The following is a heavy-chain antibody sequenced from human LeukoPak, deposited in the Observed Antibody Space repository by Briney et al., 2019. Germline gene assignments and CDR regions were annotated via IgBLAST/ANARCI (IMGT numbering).Heavy chain of an antibody. V-gene: IGHV4-4*07. D-gene: IGHD2-2*01. Sequence: PSETLSLTCTVSGGSISSYYWSWIRQPAGKGLEWIGRIYTSGSTNYNPSLKSRVTMSVDTSKNQFSLKLSSVTAADTAVYYCASSAVVVPAAGWAFDIWGQGTMVTVSS. J-gene: IGHJ3*02. CDR1: GGSISSYY. CDR2: IYTSGST. CDR3: ASSAVVVPAAGWAFDI.